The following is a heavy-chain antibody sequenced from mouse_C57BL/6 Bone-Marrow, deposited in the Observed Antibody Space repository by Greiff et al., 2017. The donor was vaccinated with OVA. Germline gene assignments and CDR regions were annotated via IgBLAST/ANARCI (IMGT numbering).Heavy chain of an antibody. Sequence: VQLKDSGPELVKPGASVKIPCKASGYTFTDYNMDWVKQSHGKSLEWIGDINPNNGGTIYNQKFKGKATLTVDKSSSTAYMELRSLTSEDTAVYYCARRDTYFDYWGQGTTLTVSS. CDR1: GYTFTDYN. V-gene: IGHV1-18*01. CDR3: ARRDTYFDY. CDR2: INPNNGGT. J-gene: IGHJ2*01.